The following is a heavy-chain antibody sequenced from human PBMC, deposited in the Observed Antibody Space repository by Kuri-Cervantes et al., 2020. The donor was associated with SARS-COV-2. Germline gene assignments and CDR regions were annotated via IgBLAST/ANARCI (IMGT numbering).Heavy chain of an antibody. Sequence: SGPTLVKPTETLTLTCTVSGFSLSNARMGASWIRQPPGKALEWLAHIFSNDEKSYSTSLKSRLTISKDTSKSQVVLTMTNMDPVDTATYYCARIQVTIFGVVDAFDIWGQGTMVTVSS. CDR1: GFSLSNARMG. CDR2: IFSNDEK. V-gene: IGHV2-26*01. D-gene: IGHD3-3*01. CDR3: ARIQVTIFGVVDAFDI. J-gene: IGHJ3*02.